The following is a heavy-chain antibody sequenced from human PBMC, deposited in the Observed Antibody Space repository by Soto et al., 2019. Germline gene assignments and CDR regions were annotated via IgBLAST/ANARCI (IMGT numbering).Heavy chain of an antibody. Sequence: EVQLVESGGGLVQPGGSLRLSCAASGFTFSDYWMSWVRQALGKGLEWVANIKEDGSEKYYVDSVKGRFTISRDSAKNSLYLQMNSLRAEDTAVYYCARDSHWGQGTLVSVSS. V-gene: IGHV3-7*05. CDR2: IKEDGSEK. CDR3: ARDSH. CDR1: GFTFSDYW. J-gene: IGHJ4*02.